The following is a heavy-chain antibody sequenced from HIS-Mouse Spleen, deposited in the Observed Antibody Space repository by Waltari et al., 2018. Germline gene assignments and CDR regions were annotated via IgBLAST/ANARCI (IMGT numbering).Heavy chain of an antibody. CDR2: IKQAGSEK. CDR1: GFTFSSYW. V-gene: IGHV3-7*01. D-gene: IGHD5-12*01. J-gene: IGHJ5*02. Sequence: EVQLVESGGGLVQPGGSLRLSCAASGFTFSSYWMSWVRQAPGKGLGLVANIKQAGSEKYYVDSVKGRFTISRDNAKNSLYLQMNSLRAEDTAVYYCARERRGPGWFDPWGQGTLVTVSS. CDR3: ARERRGPGWFDP.